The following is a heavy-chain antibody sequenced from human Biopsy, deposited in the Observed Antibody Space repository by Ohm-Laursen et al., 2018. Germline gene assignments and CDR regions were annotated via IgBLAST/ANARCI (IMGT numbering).Heavy chain of an antibody. J-gene: IGHJ3*02. Sequence: TLSLTCTVSGDSINNYYWSWIRQPAGKGLEWIGRIYTSGSPNYNLSLESRVTMSVDTSKNQFSLNLRSVTAADTAVYYYARGTGRYYVYGAFDIWGQGTVVTVSS. D-gene: IGHD1-26*01. CDR3: ARGTGRYYVYGAFDI. CDR1: GDSINNYY. V-gene: IGHV4-4*07. CDR2: IYTSGSP.